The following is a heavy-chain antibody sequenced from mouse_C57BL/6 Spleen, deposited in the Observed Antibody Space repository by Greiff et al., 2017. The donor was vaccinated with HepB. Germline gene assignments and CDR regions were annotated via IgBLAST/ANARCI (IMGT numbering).Heavy chain of an antibody. CDR2: IDPSDSYT. D-gene: IGHD2-1*01. Sequence: QVQLQQPGAELVMPGASVKLSCKASGYTFTSYWMHWVKQRPGQGLEWIGGIDPSDSYTNYNQKFKGKSTLTVDKSSSTAYMQLSSLTSEDSAVYYCACPIYYGNLYAMDYWGQGTSVTVSS. CDR3: ACPIYYGNLYAMDY. CDR1: GYTFTSYW. J-gene: IGHJ4*01. V-gene: IGHV1-69*01.